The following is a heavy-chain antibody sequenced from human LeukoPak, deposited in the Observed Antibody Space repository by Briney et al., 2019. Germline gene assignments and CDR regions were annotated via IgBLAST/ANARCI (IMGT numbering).Heavy chain of an antibody. CDR1: GFTFDDYA. CDR2: ISWNSGSI. J-gene: IGHJ5*02. Sequence: GRSLRLSCAASGFTFDDYAMHWVRQAPGKGLEWVSGISWNSGSIGYADSVKGRFTISRDNAKNSLYLQMNNLRAEDTALYYCAKAIAADTTGNWFDPWGQGTLVTVSS. D-gene: IGHD6-13*01. V-gene: IGHV3-9*01. CDR3: AKAIAADTTGNWFDP.